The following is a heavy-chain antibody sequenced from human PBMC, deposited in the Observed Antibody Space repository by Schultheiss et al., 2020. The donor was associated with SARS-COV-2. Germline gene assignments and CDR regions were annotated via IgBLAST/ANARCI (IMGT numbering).Heavy chain of an antibody. J-gene: IGHJ6*03. D-gene: IGHD4-11*01. Sequence: SETLSLTCAVYGESFNGFSWTWIRQSPGKGLEWIGQVSHSGGTHYSPSLKRRVTISVDTSKSQFSLRLRSVTAADTAIYFCSRGRTSVIPSPVLGLGPHYFSYCMDVWGKGTTVTVSS. V-gene: IGHV4-34*01. CDR2: VSHSGGT. CDR1: GESFNGFS. CDR3: SRGRTSVIPSPVLGLGPHYFSYCMDV.